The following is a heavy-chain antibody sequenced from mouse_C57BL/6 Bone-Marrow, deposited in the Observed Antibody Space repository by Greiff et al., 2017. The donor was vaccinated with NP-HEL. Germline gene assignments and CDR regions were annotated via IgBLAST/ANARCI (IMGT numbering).Heavy chain of an antibody. D-gene: IGHD1-1*01. CDR2: IHPSDSDT. J-gene: IGHJ4*01. CDR1: GYTFTSYW. Sequence: VQLQQPGAELVKPGASVKVSCKASGYTFTSYWMHWVKQRPGQGLEWIGRIHPSDSDTNYNQKFKGKATLTVDKSSSTAYMQLSSLTSGDSAVYYCAIKGLLRSNYAMDYWGQGTSVTVSS. CDR3: AIKGLLRSNYAMDY. V-gene: IGHV1-74*01.